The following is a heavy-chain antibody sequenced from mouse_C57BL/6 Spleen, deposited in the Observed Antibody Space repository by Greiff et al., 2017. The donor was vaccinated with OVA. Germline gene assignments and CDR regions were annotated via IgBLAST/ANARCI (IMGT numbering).Heavy chain of an antibody. V-gene: IGHV5-17*01. Sequence: EVKLMEPGGGLVKPGGSLKLSCAASGFTFSDYGMHWVRQAPEKGLEWVAYISSGSSTIYYADTVKGRFTISRDNAKNTLFLQMTSLRSEDTAMYYCVRVNYDYFDYWGQGTTLTVSS. D-gene: IGHD2-4*01. J-gene: IGHJ2*01. CDR2: ISSGSSTI. CDR1: GFTFSDYG. CDR3: VRVNYDYFDY.